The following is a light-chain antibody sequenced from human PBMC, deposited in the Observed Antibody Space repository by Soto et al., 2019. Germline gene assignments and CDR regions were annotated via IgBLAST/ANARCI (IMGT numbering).Light chain of an antibody. CDR3: LTWGTGIRV. Sequence: QLVLTQSPSASASLGASVKLTCTLSSGHSRYAIAWHQQRPEKGPRYLMKVNSDGSLSKGEGIPDRFSGSISGAERYLTISGLQSEDEADYYCLTWGTGIRVFGGGTKLTVL. J-gene: IGLJ2*01. V-gene: IGLV4-69*01. CDR1: SGHSRYA. CDR2: VNSDGSL.